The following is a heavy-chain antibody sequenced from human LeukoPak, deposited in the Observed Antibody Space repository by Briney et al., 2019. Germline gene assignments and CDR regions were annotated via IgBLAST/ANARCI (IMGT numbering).Heavy chain of an antibody. CDR3: ARGRVEYYDSSGYYNYYYYYYGMDV. CDR2: INHSGST. V-gene: IGHV4-34*01. D-gene: IGHD3-22*01. CDR1: GGSFSGYY. Sequence: SETLSLTCAVYGGSFSGYYWSWIRQPPGKGLEWIGEINHSGSTNYNPSLKSRVTISVDTSKNQFSLKLSSVTAADTAVYYCARGRVEYYDSSGYYNYYYYYYGMDVWGQGTTVTVSS. J-gene: IGHJ6*02.